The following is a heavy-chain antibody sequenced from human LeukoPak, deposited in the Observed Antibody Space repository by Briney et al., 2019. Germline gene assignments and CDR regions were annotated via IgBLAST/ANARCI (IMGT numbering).Heavy chain of an antibody. D-gene: IGHD2-15*01. CDR1: GFTFSRYA. Sequence: GGSLRLSCAASGFTFSRYAMSWVRQAPGKGLEWVSAISGSGGSTYYADSVKGRFTISRDNSKNTLYLQMNSLKTEDTAVYYCTTDRLYCSGGSCYISHTKTFDYWGQGTLVTVSS. J-gene: IGHJ4*02. CDR2: ISGSGGST. V-gene: IGHV3-23*01. CDR3: TTDRLYCSGGSCYISHTKTFDY.